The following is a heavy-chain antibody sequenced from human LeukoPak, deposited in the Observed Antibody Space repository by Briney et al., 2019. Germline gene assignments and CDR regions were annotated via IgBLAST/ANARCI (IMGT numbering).Heavy chain of an antibody. D-gene: IGHD6-13*01. CDR2: ISSSGSTI. CDR1: GFTFSSYE. J-gene: IGHJ4*02. V-gene: IGHV3-48*03. CDR3: ARDPGIAAAPDY. Sequence: GGSLRLSCAASGFTFSSYEMNWVRQAPGKGLEWVSYISSSGSTIYYADSVKGRFTISRDNAKNSLYLQMNSLRAEDTAVYYCARDPGIAAAPDYWGQGTLATVSS.